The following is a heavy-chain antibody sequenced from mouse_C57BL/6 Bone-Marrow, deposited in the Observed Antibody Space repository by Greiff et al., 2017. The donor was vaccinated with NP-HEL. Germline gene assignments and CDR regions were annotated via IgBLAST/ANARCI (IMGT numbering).Heavy chain of an antibody. CDR1: GYTFTEYT. V-gene: IGHV1-62-2*01. Sequence: QVQLQQSGAELVKPGASVKLSCKASGYTFTEYTIHWVKQRSGQGLERIGWFYPGSGSIKYNEKFKDKVTLTADKSSSTVYMDLSRLTSEDSAVYFCARHGDYFGSSYGYFDVWGTGTTVTGSS. D-gene: IGHD1-1*01. J-gene: IGHJ1*03. CDR3: ARHGDYFGSSYGYFDV. CDR2: FYPGSGSI.